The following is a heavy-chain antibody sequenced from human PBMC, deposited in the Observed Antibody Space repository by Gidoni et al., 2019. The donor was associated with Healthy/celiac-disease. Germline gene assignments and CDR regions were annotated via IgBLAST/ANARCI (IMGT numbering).Heavy chain of an antibody. Sequence: STYYTPSLKSRVTISVDKSNNQFSLQLSSVTAADTAVYYCVRQPAAMPQINYNYDGMDVWGQGTTVTVSS. CDR3: VRQPAAMPQINYNYDGMDV. D-gene: IGHD2-2*01. CDR2: ST. J-gene: IGHJ6*02. V-gene: IGHV4-39*01.